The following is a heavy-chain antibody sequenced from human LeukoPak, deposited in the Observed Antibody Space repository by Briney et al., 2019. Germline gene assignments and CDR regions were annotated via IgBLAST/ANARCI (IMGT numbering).Heavy chain of an antibody. CDR2: ISAYNGNT. CDR1: GYTFTSYG. CDR3: ARATVTTSGDDY. J-gene: IGHJ4*02. Sequence: ASVKVSCKASGYTFTSYGISWVRQAPGQGPEWMGWISAYNGNTNYAQKLQGRVTMTTDTSTSTAHMELRSLRSDDTAVYYCARATVTTSGDDYWGQGTLVTVSS. D-gene: IGHD4-17*01. V-gene: IGHV1-18*01.